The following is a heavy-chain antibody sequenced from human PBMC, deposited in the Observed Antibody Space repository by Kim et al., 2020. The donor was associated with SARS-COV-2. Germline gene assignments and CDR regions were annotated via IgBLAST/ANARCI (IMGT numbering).Heavy chain of an antibody. CDR3: ARVSADWEYYFDY. D-gene: IGHD3-9*01. J-gene: IGHJ4*02. Sequence: YTPSRKSRVTIAVDTSTNQFSLNPSSVPAADTAVYYCARVSADWEYYFDYWGQGTLVTVSS. V-gene: IGHV4-39*07.